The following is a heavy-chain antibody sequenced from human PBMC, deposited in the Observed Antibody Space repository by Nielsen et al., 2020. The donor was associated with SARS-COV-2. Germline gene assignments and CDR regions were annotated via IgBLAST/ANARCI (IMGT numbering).Heavy chain of an antibody. Sequence: SETLSLTCAVSGGSISSSNWWSWVRQPPGKGLEWIGEIYHSGSTNYNPSLKSRVTISVDKSKNQFSLKLSSVTAADTAVYYCARTGYSSSWLDAFDIWGQGTMVTVSS. CDR2: IYHSGST. V-gene: IGHV4-4*02. D-gene: IGHD6-13*01. CDR3: ARTGYSSSWLDAFDI. J-gene: IGHJ3*02. CDR1: GGSISSSNW.